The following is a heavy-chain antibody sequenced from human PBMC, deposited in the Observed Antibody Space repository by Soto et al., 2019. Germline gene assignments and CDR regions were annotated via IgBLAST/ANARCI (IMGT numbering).Heavy chain of an antibody. Sequence: EVQLVESGGGLVQPGGSLRLSCAASGFTFSSYEMNWVRQAPGKGLEWVSYISSSGSTIYYADSVKGRFTISRDNAKNSLYLQMNSLRAEDTAVYYCAPEGYSSSWYGGAPYVYWGQGTLVTVSS. CDR3: APEGYSSSWYGGAPYVY. V-gene: IGHV3-48*03. CDR2: ISSSGSTI. J-gene: IGHJ4*02. D-gene: IGHD6-13*01. CDR1: GFTFSSYE.